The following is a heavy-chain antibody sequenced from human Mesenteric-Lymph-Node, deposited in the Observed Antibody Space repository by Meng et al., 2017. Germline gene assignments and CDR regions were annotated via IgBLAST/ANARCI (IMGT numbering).Heavy chain of an antibody. V-gene: IGHV4-4*02. CDR2: FYHRGDT. D-gene: IGHD1-7*01. Sequence: QLKGPGHELVNPSGTLSPTRTVSVTSVRSDIWWMWVRQPPGKGLEWIGEFYHRGDTNYNPSLKSRVDISVDKSKNQFYLSLFSVTAADTAVYYCGRDQGRELINHWGQGTLVTVSS. CDR3: GRDQGRELINH. CDR1: VTSVRSDIW. J-gene: IGHJ4*02.